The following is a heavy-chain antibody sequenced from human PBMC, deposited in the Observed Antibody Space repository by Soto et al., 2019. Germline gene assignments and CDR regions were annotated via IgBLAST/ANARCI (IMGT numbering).Heavy chain of an antibody. J-gene: IGHJ4*02. CDR1: GFTFDDYA. Sequence: EVQLVESGGGLVQPGRSLRLSCAASGFTFDDYAMHWVRQAPGKGLEWVSGISWNSGSIGYADSVKGRFTISRDNAKYALYLQMNSLRAEGTALYYCAKGGQLLTEGGGYWGQGTLVTVSS. D-gene: IGHD2-2*01. CDR3: AKGGQLLTEGGGY. V-gene: IGHV3-9*01. CDR2: ISWNSGSI.